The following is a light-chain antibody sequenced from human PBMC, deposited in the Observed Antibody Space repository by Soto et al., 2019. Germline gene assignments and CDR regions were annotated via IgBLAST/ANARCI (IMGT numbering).Light chain of an antibody. J-gene: IGKJ1*01. CDR2: GAS. V-gene: IGKV3-20*01. CDR3: QQYGSSPPGT. CDR1: QSVSSSY. Sequence: EIVLTQSPGTLSLSPGERATLSCRASQSVSSSYLAWYQQKPGQAPRLLIYGASSRATGIPDRFSGSGSGTDFTLTISRLEPEDFPVYYCQQYGSSPPGTFGQGTKVEIK.